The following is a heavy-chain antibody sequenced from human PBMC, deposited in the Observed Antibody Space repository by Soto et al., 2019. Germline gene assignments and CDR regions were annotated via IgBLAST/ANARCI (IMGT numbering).Heavy chain of an antibody. J-gene: IGHJ4*02. Sequence: QVQLVQSGAEVKKPGASVKVSCKASGYMFNTYGITWVRQAPGQGLEWMGWISAYNGNIDYAQNLQGRVTMTIDTSTSTAYMELRSLRSDDTAVYYCARTYGSGSYFLPFEYWDQGTLVSVSS. D-gene: IGHD3-10*01. CDR3: ARTYGSGSYFLPFEY. CDR1: GYMFNTYG. CDR2: ISAYNGNI. V-gene: IGHV1-18*01.